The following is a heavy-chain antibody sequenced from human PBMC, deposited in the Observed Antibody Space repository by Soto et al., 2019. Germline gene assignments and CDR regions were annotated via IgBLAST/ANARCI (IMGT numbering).Heavy chain of an antibody. CDR1: GGSISSRNYY. Sequence: SETLSLTCTVSGGSISSRNYYWGWIRQPPGKGLEWIGSIYYSGSTNYNPSLKSRVTISVDTSKNQFSLKLSSVTAADTAVYYCARVGARHYYYGMDVWGQGTTVTVSS. J-gene: IGHJ6*02. CDR3: ARVGARHYYYGMDV. V-gene: IGHV4-39*07. CDR2: IYYSGST. D-gene: IGHD1-26*01.